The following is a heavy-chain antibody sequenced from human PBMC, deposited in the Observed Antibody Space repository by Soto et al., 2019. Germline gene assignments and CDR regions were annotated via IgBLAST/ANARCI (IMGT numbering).Heavy chain of an antibody. D-gene: IGHD3-10*01. V-gene: IGHV3-64D*08. CDR1: GFTFSSYS. J-gene: IGHJ4*02. CDR3: VKDRITMVRGVIALDY. CDR2: ISSNGGST. Sequence: PGGSLRLSCSASGFTFSSYSMHWVRQAPGKGLEYVSAISSNGGSTYYADSVKGRFTISRDNSKNTLYLQMSSLRAEDTAVYYCVKDRITMVRGVIALDYWGQGTLVTVSS.